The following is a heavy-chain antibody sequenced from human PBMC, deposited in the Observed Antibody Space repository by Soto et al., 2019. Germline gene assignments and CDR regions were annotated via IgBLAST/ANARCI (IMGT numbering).Heavy chain of an antibody. Sequence: GESLKISCKGSGYSFTSYWISWVRQMPGKGLEWMGRIDPSDSYTNYSPSFRGHVTISADKSISTAYLQWSSLKASDTAMYYCATSSNKLGLPPKYWGQGTLVTVSS. J-gene: IGHJ4*02. CDR3: ATSSNKLGLPPKY. CDR1: GYSFTSYW. D-gene: IGHD1-7*01. CDR2: IDPSDSYT. V-gene: IGHV5-10-1*01.